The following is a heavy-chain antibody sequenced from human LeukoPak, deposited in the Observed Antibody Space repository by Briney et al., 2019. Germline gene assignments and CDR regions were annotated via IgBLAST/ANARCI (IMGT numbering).Heavy chain of an antibody. J-gene: IGHJ3*01. CDR3: ARDLDGGPVVPAAGF. D-gene: IGHD2-2*01. CDR1: GYTFTSYG. Sequence: ASVKVSCKASGYTFTSYGISWVRQAPGQGLEWMGWISAYNGNTNYAQKLQGRVTMTTDTSTSTAYMELRSLRSDDTAVYYCARDLDGGPVVPAAGFWGQGTMVTVSS. V-gene: IGHV1-18*01. CDR2: ISAYNGNT.